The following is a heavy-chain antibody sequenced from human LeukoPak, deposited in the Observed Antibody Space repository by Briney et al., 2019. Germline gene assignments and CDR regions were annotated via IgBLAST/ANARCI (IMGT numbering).Heavy chain of an antibody. J-gene: IGHJ6*02. CDR3: ARETIAVAGAYYCYYYGMDV. V-gene: IGHV4-59*01. CDR2: IYYSGST. D-gene: IGHD6-19*01. CDR1: GGSISSYY. Sequence: SETLSLTCTVSGGSISSYYWSWIRQPPGKGLEWIGYIYYSGSTNYNPSRKSRVTISVDTSKNQFSLKLSSVTAADTAVYYCARETIAVAGAYYCYYYGMDVWGQGTTVTVSS.